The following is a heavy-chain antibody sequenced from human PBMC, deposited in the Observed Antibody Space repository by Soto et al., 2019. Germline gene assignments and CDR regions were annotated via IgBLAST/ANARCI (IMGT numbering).Heavy chain of an antibody. CDR1: GFTFSSYA. CDR3: AKEGYKGGSCASSVCYRGWFDP. V-gene: IGHV3-23*01. CDR2: LGGSGGDT. J-gene: IGHJ5*02. D-gene: IGHD2-8*01. Sequence: GGSLRLSCAASGFTFSSYAMSWVRQAPGKGLEWVSALGGSGGDTYYADSVKGRFTISRDNSKNTLYLQMNSLRAEDTAVYYCAKEGYKGGSCASSVCYRGWFDPWGQGTLVTVSS.